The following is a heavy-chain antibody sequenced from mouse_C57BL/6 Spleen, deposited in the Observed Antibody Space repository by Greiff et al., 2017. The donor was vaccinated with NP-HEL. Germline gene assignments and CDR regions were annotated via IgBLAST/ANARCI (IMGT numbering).Heavy chain of an antibody. CDR3: AKTGMYYGNYGNFDY. Sequence: EVQLQQSGPELVKPGASVKMSCKASGYTFTDYNMHWVKQSHGKSLEWIGYINPNNGGTSYNQKFKGKATLTVNKSSSTAYMELRSLTSEDSAVYYCAKTGMYYGNYGNFDYWGQGTTLTVSS. D-gene: IGHD2-1*01. J-gene: IGHJ2*01. CDR1: GYTFTDYN. V-gene: IGHV1-22*01. CDR2: INPNNGGT.